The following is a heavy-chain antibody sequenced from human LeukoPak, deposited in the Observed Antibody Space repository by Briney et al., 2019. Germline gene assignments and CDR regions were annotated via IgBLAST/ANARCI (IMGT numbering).Heavy chain of an antibody. J-gene: IGHJ4*02. CDR1: GFTFGDYA. V-gene: IGHV3-49*04. CDR3: TRAVRYYDFWSGYRYYFDY. Sequence: GGSLRLSCTASGFTFGDYAMSWVRQAPGKGLEWVGFIRSKAYGGTTEYAASVKGRFTISRDGSKSIAYLQMNSLKTEDTAVYYCTRAVRYYDFWSGYRYYFDYWGQGTLVTVSS. D-gene: IGHD3-3*01. CDR2: IRSKAYGGTT.